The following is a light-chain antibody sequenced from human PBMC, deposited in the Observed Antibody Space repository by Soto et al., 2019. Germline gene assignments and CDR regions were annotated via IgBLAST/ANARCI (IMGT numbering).Light chain of an antibody. Sequence: EVILTQSPGTLSLSPGERATLSCRASQSVSSTYFAWYHQKPGQAPRLLIYATSSRATGIPDRFSGSASGTDFTLTISRLEPEDFAVYYCQQYGSSPYTFGQGTKLEIK. CDR2: ATS. CDR3: QQYGSSPYT. CDR1: QSVSSTY. J-gene: IGKJ2*01. V-gene: IGKV3-20*01.